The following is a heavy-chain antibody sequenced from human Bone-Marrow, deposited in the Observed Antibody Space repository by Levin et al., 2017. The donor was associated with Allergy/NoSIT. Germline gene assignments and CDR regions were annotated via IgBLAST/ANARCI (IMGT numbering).Heavy chain of an antibody. D-gene: IGHD1-20*01. CDR1: GASVDTGDYY. CDR3: GVTGVTTGF. CDR2: IFYSGST. V-gene: IGHV4-31*03. J-gene: IGHJ4*02. Sequence: SCTVSGASVDTGDYYWSWIRQHPGKGLAWVAYIFYSGSTYYNPSLKSRVVISMDTTKNQFSLKLSSVTAADTAVYYCGVTGVTTGFWGQGTLVTVSS.